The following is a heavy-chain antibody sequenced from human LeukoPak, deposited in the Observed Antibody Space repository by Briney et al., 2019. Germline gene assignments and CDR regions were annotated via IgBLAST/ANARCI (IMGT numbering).Heavy chain of an antibody. CDR2: IIPIFGTA. J-gene: IGHJ5*02. CDR1: GGTCSSYS. Sequence: SVKVSCKASGGTCSSYSISWVRQAPVQVLEWMGGIIPIFGTANYAQKFQGRVPITADESTSTPYMELSSLRSEDTAVYSCARGFAGYAILPGYTFDPWGQGTLVTVSS. D-gene: IGHD3-9*01. CDR3: ARGFAGYAILPGYTFDP. V-gene: IGHV1-69*13.